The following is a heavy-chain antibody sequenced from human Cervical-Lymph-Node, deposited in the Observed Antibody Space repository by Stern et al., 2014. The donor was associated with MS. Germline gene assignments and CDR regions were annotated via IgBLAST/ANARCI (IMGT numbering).Heavy chain of an antibody. J-gene: IGHJ6*02. CDR1: GGSISSGGYS. CDR3: ARGVMGYENYYYYYGMDV. CDR2: IYHSGST. Sequence: QLQLQESGSGLVKPSQTLSLTCAVSGGSISSGGYSWSWIRQPPGKGLEWIGYIYHSGSTYYNPSLKSRVTISVDRSKNQFSLKLSSVTAADTAVYYCARGVMGYENYYYYYGMDVWGQGTTVTVSS. D-gene: IGHD5-12*01. V-gene: IGHV4-30-2*01.